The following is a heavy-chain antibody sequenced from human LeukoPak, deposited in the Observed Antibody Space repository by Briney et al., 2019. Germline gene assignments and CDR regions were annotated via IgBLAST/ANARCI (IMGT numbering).Heavy chain of an antibody. Sequence: PGGSLRLSCAASGFTFSSYWMSWVRQAPGKGLEWVANIKQDGSEKYYVDSVKGRFTISRDNAKNSLYLQMNSLRAEDTAVHYCARGTPTVSSTYYGMDVWGQGTTVTVSS. V-gene: IGHV3-7*04. CDR1: GFTFSSYW. D-gene: IGHD4-17*01. J-gene: IGHJ6*02. CDR3: ARGTPTVSSTYYGMDV. CDR2: IKQDGSEK.